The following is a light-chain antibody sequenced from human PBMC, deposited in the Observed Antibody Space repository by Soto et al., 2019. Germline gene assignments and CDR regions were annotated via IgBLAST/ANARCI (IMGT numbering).Light chain of an antibody. J-gene: IGKJ1*01. V-gene: IGKV3D-15*01. CDR3: QQYNKWPT. CDR1: QTVSSRY. Sequence: IVLTQSPGTLSFSPGERGTLSCRASQTVSSRYLAWYQQKPGQAPRLLIYGASNRATGIPDRFSGSGSGTEFTLTISSLQSEDSAVYYCQQYNKWPTFGQGTKVDIK. CDR2: GAS.